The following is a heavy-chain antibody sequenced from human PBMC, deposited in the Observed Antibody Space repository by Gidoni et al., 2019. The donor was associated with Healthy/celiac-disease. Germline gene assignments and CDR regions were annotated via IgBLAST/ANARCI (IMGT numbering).Heavy chain of an antibody. J-gene: IGHJ3*02. V-gene: IGHV3-21*01. Sequence: EVQLVASGGGLVKPGGSLRLSCAASGFTFSSYSMNWVRQAPGKGLEWVSSISSSSSYIYYADSVKGRFTISRDNAKNSLYLQMNSLRAEDTAVYYCARDRDSSGWQREDDAFDIWGQGTMVTVSS. D-gene: IGHD6-19*01. CDR3: ARDRDSSGWQREDDAFDI. CDR2: ISSSSSYI. CDR1: GFTFSSYS.